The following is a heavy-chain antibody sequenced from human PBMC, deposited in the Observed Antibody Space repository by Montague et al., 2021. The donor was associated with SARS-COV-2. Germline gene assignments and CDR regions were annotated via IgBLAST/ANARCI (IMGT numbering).Heavy chain of an antibody. V-gene: IGHV4-39*07. Sequence: SETLSLTYSVSGGSTKTMRYYWAWIRRSPGKGLEWIASVYYTGHTYYTPSLAARTAISLDTSTNHFSLTLSSVAADDTAIYYCATDRAGHYDFDNWGQGTPVIVSS. CDR2: VYYTGHT. D-gene: IGHD3-22*01. CDR3: ATDRAGHYDFDN. CDR1: GGSTKTMRYY. J-gene: IGHJ4*02.